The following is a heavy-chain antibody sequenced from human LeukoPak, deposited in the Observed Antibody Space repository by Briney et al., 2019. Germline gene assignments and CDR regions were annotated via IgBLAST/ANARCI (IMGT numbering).Heavy chain of an antibody. CDR3: ARSTGPNGYSYGYYYYYYMDV. D-gene: IGHD5-18*01. J-gene: IGHJ6*03. CDR2: INTNTGNP. V-gene: IGHV7-4-1*02. Sequence: GASVKVSCKASGYTFTSYAMNWVRQAPGQGLEWMGWINTNTGNPTYAQGFTGRFVFSLDTSVSTAYLQISSLKAEDTAVYYCARSTGPNGYSYGYYYYYYMDVWGKGTTVTVSS. CDR1: GYTFTSYA.